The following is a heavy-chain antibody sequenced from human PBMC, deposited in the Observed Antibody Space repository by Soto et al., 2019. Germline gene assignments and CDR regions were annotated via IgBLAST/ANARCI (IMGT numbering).Heavy chain of an antibody. V-gene: IGHV4-34*01. J-gene: IGHJ4*02. CDR2: SNHSGST. CDR3: ARDKITGLFDY. Sequence: QVQLQQGGAGLLKPSETLSLTCAVYGGSFSGYYWTWIRQPPGAGLEWIGESNHSGSTKYNPSLKCXVTISVDTSKNQFSLKLTSVTAADTAVYYCARDKITGLFDYWGQGTLVTVSS. CDR1: GGSFSGYY. D-gene: IGHD2-8*02.